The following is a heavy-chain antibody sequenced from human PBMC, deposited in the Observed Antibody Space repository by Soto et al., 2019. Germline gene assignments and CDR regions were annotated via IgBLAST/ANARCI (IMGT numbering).Heavy chain of an antibody. CDR3: AKGKAMVRGVIPFYSMDV. CDR2: ISGSGGST. D-gene: IGHD3-10*01. Sequence: GGSLRLSCAASGFTFSSYAMSWVRQAPGKGLEWVSAISGSGGSTYYADSVKGRFTISRDNSKNTPYLQMNSLRAEDTAVYYCAKGKAMVRGVIPFYSMDVRGKGTTVTVSS. J-gene: IGHJ6*03. V-gene: IGHV3-23*01. CDR1: GFTFSSYA.